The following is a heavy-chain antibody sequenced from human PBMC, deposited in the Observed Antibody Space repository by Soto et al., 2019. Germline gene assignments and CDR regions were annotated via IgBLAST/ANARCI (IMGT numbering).Heavy chain of an antibody. D-gene: IGHD3-3*01. J-gene: IGHJ6*02. Sequence: PSETLSLTCTGSGGSISSYYWSWIRQPAGKGLEWIGRIYTSGSTNYNPSLKSRVTMSVDTSKNQFSLKLSSVTAADTAVYYCARELYDFWSGTPSYGMDVWGQGTTVTVSS. CDR2: IYTSGST. V-gene: IGHV4-4*07. CDR1: GGSISSYY. CDR3: ARELYDFWSGTPSYGMDV.